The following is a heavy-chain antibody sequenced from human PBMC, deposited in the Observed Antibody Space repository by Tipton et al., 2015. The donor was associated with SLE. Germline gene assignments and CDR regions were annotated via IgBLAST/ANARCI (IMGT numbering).Heavy chain of an antibody. Sequence: LSLSCAASGFTFSSYSMNWVRQAPGKGLEWVSSISSSSSYIYYADSVKGRFTISRDNAKNSLYLQMNSLRAEDTAVYYCARDWNFELPWYYSYMDVLGKWTTVTVSS. D-gene: IGHD1-1*01. J-gene: IGHJ6*03. CDR1: GFTFSSYS. CDR3: ARDWNFELPWYYSYMDV. V-gene: IGHV3-21*01. CDR2: ISSSSSYI.